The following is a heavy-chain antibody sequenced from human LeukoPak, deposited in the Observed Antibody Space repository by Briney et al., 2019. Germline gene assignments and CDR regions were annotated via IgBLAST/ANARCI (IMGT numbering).Heavy chain of an antibody. CDR1: GFTVSSNY. CDR3: ARELRYCSSTSCHYYFDY. Sequence: GGSLRLSCAASGFTVSSNYMSWVRQAPGKGLEWVSVIYSGGSTYYADSVKGRFTISRDNSKNTLYLQMNSLRAEDTAVYCCARELRYCSSTSCHYYFDYWGQGTLVTVSS. J-gene: IGHJ4*02. D-gene: IGHD2-2*01. CDR2: IYSGGST. V-gene: IGHV3-53*01.